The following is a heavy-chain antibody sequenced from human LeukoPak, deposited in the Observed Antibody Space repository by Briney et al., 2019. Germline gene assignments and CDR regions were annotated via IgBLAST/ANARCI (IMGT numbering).Heavy chain of an antibody. V-gene: IGHV4-59*08. Sequence: SETLSLTCTVSGGSISSYYWSWIRQPPGKGLEWIGYIYYSGSTNYNPSLKSRVTISVDTSKNQFSLKLSSVTAADTAVYYCARHDYSNYGYFDYWGQGTLVTVSS. D-gene: IGHD4-4*01. CDR1: GGSISSYY. CDR2: IYYSGST. J-gene: IGHJ4*02. CDR3: ARHDYSNYGYFDY.